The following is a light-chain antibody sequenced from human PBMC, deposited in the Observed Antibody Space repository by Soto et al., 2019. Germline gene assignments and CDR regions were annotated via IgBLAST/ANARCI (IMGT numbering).Light chain of an antibody. CDR1: QTISQW. J-gene: IGKJ1*01. V-gene: IGKV1-5*03. CDR3: QQYNSYSRT. CDR2: KAS. Sequence: DIQMTQSPSTLSASVGDRVIITGLAGQTISQWLAWYQQKPGGAPKLLIYKASVLESGVPSRFSGSGSGTEFTLTISSLQPDDFATYYCQQYNSYSRTFGQGTKVDIK.